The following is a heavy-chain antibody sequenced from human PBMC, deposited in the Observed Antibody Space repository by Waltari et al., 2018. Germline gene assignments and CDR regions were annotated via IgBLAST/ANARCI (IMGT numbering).Heavy chain of an antibody. Sequence: QVQLQQWGAGLLKPSETLSLTCAVYGGSFSGYYWSWIRKPPGKGLEWIGEINHSGSTNYNPSLKSRVTISVDTSKNQFSLKLSSVTAADTAVYYCARGYIVVVPAAIYYYYYMDVWGKGTTVTVSS. CDR3: ARGYIVVVPAAIYYYYYMDV. CDR2: INHSGST. V-gene: IGHV4-34*01. D-gene: IGHD2-2*02. CDR1: GGSFSGYY. J-gene: IGHJ6*03.